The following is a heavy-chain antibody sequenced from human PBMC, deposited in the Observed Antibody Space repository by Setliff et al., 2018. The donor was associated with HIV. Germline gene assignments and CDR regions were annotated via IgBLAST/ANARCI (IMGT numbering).Heavy chain of an antibody. Sequence: LSLTCSVSGGSISSGSYYWSWIRQPPGKGLEWIGHIYNSESTKYNPSLKSRVTISVDTSKNQFSLKLSSVTAADTAVYYCARDRRGYYCGSGSCYMDVWGTGTTVTVSS. D-gene: IGHD3-10*01. J-gene: IGHJ6*03. V-gene: IGHV4-61*09. CDR1: GGSISSGSYY. CDR2: IYNSEST. CDR3: ARDRRGYYCGSGSCYMDV.